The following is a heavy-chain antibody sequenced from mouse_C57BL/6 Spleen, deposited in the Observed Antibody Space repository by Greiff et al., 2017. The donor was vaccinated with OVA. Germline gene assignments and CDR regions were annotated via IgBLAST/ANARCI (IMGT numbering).Heavy chain of an antibody. CDR1: GFTFSSYA. J-gene: IGHJ2*01. D-gene: IGHD5-5*01. CDR2: NSSGGDYI. Sequence: EVKVVESGEGLVKPGGSLKLSCAASGFTFSSYAMSWVRQTPEKRLEWVAYNSSGGDYIYYADTVKGRFTISRDNARNTLYLQMSSLKSEDTAMYYCTRASLPHYFDYWGQGTTLTVSS. CDR3: TRASLPHYFDY. V-gene: IGHV5-9-1*02.